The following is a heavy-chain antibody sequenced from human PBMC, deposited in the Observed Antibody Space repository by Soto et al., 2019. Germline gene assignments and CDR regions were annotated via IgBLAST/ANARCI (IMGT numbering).Heavy chain of an antibody. D-gene: IGHD2-2*01. Sequence: PGGSLRLSCAASGFTFSSYGMHWVRQAPGKGLEWVAVLSYDGSNKYYADSVKGRFTISRDNSKNTLYLQMNSLRAEDTAVYYCAKDSGYCSSTSCPENDYYYYYYMDVWGKGTTVTVSS. CDR2: LSYDGSNK. J-gene: IGHJ6*03. CDR1: GFTFSSYG. CDR3: AKDSGYCSSTSCPENDYYYYYYMDV. V-gene: IGHV3-30*18.